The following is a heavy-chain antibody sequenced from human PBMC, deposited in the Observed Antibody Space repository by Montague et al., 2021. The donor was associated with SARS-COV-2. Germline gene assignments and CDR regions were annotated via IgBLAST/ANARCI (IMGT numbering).Heavy chain of an antibody. CDR3: ARGRSETMIVVVVPLYYYMDV. Sequence: SETLSLTCAVYGGSFSGYYWSWIRQPPGKGLEWIGEVYHSGSTNYNPSLKSRVTISVDTSKNQFSLKLSSVTAADTAVYYCARGRSETMIVVVVPLYYYMDVGGKGTRVTVS. D-gene: IGHD3-22*01. CDR2: VYHSGST. J-gene: IGHJ6*03. CDR1: GGSFSGYY. V-gene: IGHV4-34*01.